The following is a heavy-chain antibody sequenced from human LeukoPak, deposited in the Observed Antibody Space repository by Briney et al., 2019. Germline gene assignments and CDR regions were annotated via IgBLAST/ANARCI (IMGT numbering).Heavy chain of an antibody. J-gene: IGHJ5*02. CDR2: ISAYNGNT. CDR3: ARDPNVLLWFGEVSGWFDP. D-gene: IGHD3-10*01. V-gene: IGHV1-18*01. Sequence: GASVKVSCKASGYTFTSYGISWVRQAPGQGLEWMGWISAYNGNTNYAQELQGRVTMTTDTSTSTAYMELRSLRSDDTAVYYCARDPNVLLWFGEVSGWFDPWGQGTLVTVSS. CDR1: GYTFTSYG.